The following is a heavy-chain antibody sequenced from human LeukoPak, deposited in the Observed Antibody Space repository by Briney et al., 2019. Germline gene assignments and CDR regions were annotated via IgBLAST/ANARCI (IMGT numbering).Heavy chain of an antibody. J-gene: IGHJ4*02. D-gene: IGHD4-17*01. CDR3: ARGSYGDFEY. Sequence: GGSLRLSCAASGFAFSTYAMDWVRQAPGKGLDWVASINSGSSYIYYADSVKGRFTVSRDNARNSLYLQMNSLRAEDTAVYYCARGSYGDFEYWGQGTLVTVSS. CDR2: INSGSSYI. CDR1: GFAFSTYA. V-gene: IGHV3-21*01.